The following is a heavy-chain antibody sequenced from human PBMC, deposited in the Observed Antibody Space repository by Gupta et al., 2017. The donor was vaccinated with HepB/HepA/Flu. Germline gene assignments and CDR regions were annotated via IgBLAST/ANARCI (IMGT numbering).Heavy chain of an antibody. Sequence: QVQLQQWGAGLLKPSETLSLTCAVYGGSFSGYYWSWIRQPPGKGLEWIGEINHSGSTNYNPSLKSRVTISVDTSKNQFSLKLSSVTAADTAVYYCARGRGYSSSPYFDYWGQGTLVTVSS. D-gene: IGHD6-6*01. CDR3: ARGRGYSSSPYFDY. V-gene: IGHV4-34*01. J-gene: IGHJ4*02. CDR2: INHSGST. CDR1: GGSFSGYY.